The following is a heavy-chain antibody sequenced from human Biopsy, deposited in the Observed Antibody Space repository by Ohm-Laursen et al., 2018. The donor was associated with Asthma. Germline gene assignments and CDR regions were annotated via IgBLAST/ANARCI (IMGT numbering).Heavy chain of an antibody. D-gene: IGHD3-9*01. CDR2: INADNGNT. J-gene: IGHJ3*01. Sequence: ASVKVSCKASGYTFINFAIHWVRQAPGQRLEWMGWINADNGNTKFSQKFQGRITITRDTSASTAYMELRSLRSEDTATYYCARTYYDFLTGQVKDVFGVWGQGTMVTVSS. CDR1: GYTFINFA. V-gene: IGHV1-3*01. CDR3: ARTYYDFLTGQVKDVFGV.